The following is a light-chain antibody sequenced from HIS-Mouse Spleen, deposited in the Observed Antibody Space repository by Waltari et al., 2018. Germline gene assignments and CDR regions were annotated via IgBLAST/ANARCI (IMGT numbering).Light chain of an antibody. CDR3: SSYTSSSTPYV. J-gene: IGLJ1*01. CDR1: SRDVGGSNY. Sequence: QSALTQPASVSGSPGPSITIHCTGTSRDVGGSNYVSWYQQQPGKAPKLMIYEVSNRPSGVSNRFSGSKSGNTASLTISGLQAEDEADYYCSSYTSSSTPYVFGTGTKVTVL. CDR2: EVS. V-gene: IGLV2-14*01.